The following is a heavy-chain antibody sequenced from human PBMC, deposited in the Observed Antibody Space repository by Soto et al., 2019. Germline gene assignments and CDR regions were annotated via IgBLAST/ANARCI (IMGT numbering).Heavy chain of an antibody. J-gene: IGHJ4*02. D-gene: IGHD3-22*01. Sequence: QVQLQESGPGLVKPSETLSLTCTVSGGSVSSGSYYWSWIRQPPGKGLEWIGYIYYSGSTNYNPSLKSRVTISVDTSKNQFSLKLSSVTAADTAVYYCVGSSGYYRFDYWGQGTLVTVSS. CDR1: GGSVSSGSYY. CDR3: VGSSGYYRFDY. V-gene: IGHV4-61*01. CDR2: IYYSGST.